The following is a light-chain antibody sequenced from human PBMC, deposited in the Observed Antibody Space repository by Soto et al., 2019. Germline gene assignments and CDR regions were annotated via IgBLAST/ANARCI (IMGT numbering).Light chain of an antibody. Sequence: DIQMTQSPSTLSASVGDRVTITCRASQSIRSLLAWYQQKPGKAPKLLIHDASSLETGVPSRFSGSGSGTDFSLTISSPQPEDIATYYCQQYDKLPLTFGGGTKVDIK. CDR3: QQYDKLPLT. CDR1: QSIRSL. J-gene: IGKJ4*01. CDR2: DAS. V-gene: IGKV1-5*01.